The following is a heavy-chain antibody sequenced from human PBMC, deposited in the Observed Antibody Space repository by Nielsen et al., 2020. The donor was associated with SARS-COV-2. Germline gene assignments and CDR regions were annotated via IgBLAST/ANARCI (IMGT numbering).Heavy chain of an antibody. J-gene: IGHJ4*02. CDR3: ARVNVDTAMDFDY. CDR2: IYPGDSDT. CDR1: GSSFTSYW. Sequence: GESLKIFCQGSGSSFTSYWIGWVRQMPGKGLEWMGIIYPGDSDTRYSPSFQGQVTISADKSISTAYLQWSSLKASDTAMYYCARVNVDTAMDFDYWGQGTLVTVSS. V-gene: IGHV5-51*01. D-gene: IGHD5-18*01.